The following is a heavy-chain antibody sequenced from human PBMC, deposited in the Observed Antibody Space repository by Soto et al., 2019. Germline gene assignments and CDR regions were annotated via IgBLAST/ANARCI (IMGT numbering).Heavy chain of an antibody. CDR1: GGTFGSYT. V-gene: IGHV1-69*06. Sequence: QVHLVQSGAEVKKPGSSVKVSCTASGGTFGSYTVTWVRQAPGQGLEWMGEIIPMFGTASYAQKFQGRVTLTSDKSTTTAHMELSSLSSDATAVYFCARQKAMPPHFYSGMDVWGQGTTFTVSS. CDR2: IIPMFGTA. J-gene: IGHJ6*02. D-gene: IGHD2-2*01. CDR3: ARQKAMPPHFYSGMDV.